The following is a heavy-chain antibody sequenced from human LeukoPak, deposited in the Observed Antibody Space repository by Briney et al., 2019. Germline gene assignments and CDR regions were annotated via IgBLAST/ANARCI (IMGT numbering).Heavy chain of an antibody. Sequence: PSETLSLICTVSGDSVGRDFWGWIRQPPGKGLEWVGYVYSSGTTNYSPSLKSRVTISLDTSNNEVSLELSSVTAADTAVYYCARHGKTWFGEYPRPYKWFDLWGQGTLVSVSS. V-gene: IGHV4-59*08. J-gene: IGHJ5*02. CDR3: ARHGKTWFGEYPRPYKWFDL. CDR1: GDSVGRDF. CDR2: VYSSGTT. D-gene: IGHD3-10*01.